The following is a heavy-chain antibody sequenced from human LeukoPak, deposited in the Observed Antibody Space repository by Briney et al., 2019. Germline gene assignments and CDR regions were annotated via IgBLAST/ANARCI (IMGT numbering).Heavy chain of an antibody. Sequence: GGSLRLSCAASGFTFSSAGMTWVRQAPGKGLEWVSTISFSGLALCYADSVKGRFTISRDNSKNMVYLQMNSLRAEDTAIYYCATDGSGWSRSSWGQGTLVTVSS. CDR3: ATDGSGWSRSS. CDR1: GFTFSSAG. D-gene: IGHD6-19*01. V-gene: IGHV3-23*01. CDR2: ISFSGLAL. J-gene: IGHJ5*02.